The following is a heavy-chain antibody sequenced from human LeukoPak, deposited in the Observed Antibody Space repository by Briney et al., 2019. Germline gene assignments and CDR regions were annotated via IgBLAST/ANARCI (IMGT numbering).Heavy chain of an antibody. CDR1: GFTLSSYS. J-gene: IGHJ4*02. CDR3: AQDLAYIGFDN. D-gene: IGHD1-1*01. Sequence: PGGSLRLSCAGSGFTLSSYSMDWVRQAPGKGLEWVSGISPSGDITYYADSVKGRFTISRDNSKNTVYLQMDSLRFEDAAVYYCAQDLAYIGFDNWGQGTLVTVSS. CDR2: ISPSGDIT. V-gene: IGHV3-23*01.